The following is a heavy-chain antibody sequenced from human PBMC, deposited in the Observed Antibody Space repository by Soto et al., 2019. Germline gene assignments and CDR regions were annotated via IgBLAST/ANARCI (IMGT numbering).Heavy chain of an antibody. CDR2: IKQDGSEK. V-gene: IGHV3-7*05. CDR3: ATEYSSSSYYYYYGMDV. Sequence: GGSLRLSCASSGFPFSSYWMSWVRQAPGKGLEWVANIKQDGSEKYYVDSVKGRFTISRDNAKNSLYLQMNSLRAEDTAVYYCATEYSSSSYYYYYGMDVWGQGTTVTVSS. J-gene: IGHJ6*02. D-gene: IGHD6-6*01. CDR1: GFPFSSYW.